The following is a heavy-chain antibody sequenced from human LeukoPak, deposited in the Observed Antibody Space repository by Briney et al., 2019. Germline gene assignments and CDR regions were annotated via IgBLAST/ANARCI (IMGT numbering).Heavy chain of an antibody. CDR2: INPNSGGT. J-gene: IGHJ5*02. D-gene: IGHD6-19*01. CDR3: ARALSSGWFSPWFDP. CDR1: GYTFTGYY. Sequence: ASVKVSCKASGYTFTGYYMHWVRQAPGQGLEWMGRINPNSGGTNYVQKFQGRVTMTRDTSISTAYMELSRLRSDDTAVYYCARALSSGWFSPWFDPWGQGTLVTVSS. V-gene: IGHV1-2*06.